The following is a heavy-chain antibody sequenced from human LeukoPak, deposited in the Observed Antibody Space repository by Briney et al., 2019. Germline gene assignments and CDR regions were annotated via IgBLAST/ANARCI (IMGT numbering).Heavy chain of an antibody. CDR1: GGSISSSNW. CDR2: IYHSGST. V-gene: IGHV4-4*02. D-gene: IGHD2-2*01. CDR3: ARSPTVPAATHFDY. J-gene: IGHJ4*02. Sequence: SETLSLTCAVSGGSISSSNWWSWVRQPPGRGLEWFGEIYHSGSTNYNPSLKGRVTISVDKSKNQFSLRLSSVTAADTAVYYCARSPTVPAATHFDYWGQGTLVTVSS.